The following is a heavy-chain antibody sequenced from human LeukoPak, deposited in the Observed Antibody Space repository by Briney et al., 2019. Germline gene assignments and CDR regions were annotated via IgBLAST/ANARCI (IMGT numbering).Heavy chain of an antibody. CDR2: ISRSGSTI. CDR3: AKEGYYCLDV. Sequence: GGSLRLSCAASGFTFSSYSMNWVRQAPGKGLEWVSYISRSGSTIYYADSVKGRFTISRDNSRNTLYLQMNSLRPENTAVYYCAKEGYYCLDVWGKGTTVTISS. J-gene: IGHJ6*03. CDR1: GFTFSSYS. V-gene: IGHV3-48*01.